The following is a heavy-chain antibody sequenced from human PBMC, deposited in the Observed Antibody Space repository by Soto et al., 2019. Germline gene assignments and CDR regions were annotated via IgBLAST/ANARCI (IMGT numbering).Heavy chain of an antibody. Sequence: QVQLVQSGAEVKKPGASVKVSCKASGYTFTGHYMHWVRQAPGQGLEWMGWINPNSGGTNYAQKFQGWVTMTRDTSISTAYMELSRLRSDDTAVYYCARAEAAGTSYYYYGMDVWGQGTTVTVSS. V-gene: IGHV1-2*04. D-gene: IGHD6-13*01. J-gene: IGHJ6*02. CDR1: GYTFTGHY. CDR3: ARAEAAGTSYYYYGMDV. CDR2: INPNSGGT.